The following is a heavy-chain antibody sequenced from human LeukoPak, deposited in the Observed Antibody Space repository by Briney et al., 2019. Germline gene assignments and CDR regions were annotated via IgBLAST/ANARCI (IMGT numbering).Heavy chain of an antibody. Sequence: SETLSLTCTVSGGSISSYYWSWIRQPPGKGLEWIGYIYYSGSTNYNPSLKSRVTISVDTSKNQFSLKLSSVTAADTAVYYCARDRPAGYGSGQYGWGWFDPWGQGTLVTVSS. V-gene: IGHV4-59*01. J-gene: IGHJ5*02. D-gene: IGHD3-10*01. CDR3: ARDRPAGYGSGQYGWGWFDP. CDR1: GGSISSYY. CDR2: IYYSGST.